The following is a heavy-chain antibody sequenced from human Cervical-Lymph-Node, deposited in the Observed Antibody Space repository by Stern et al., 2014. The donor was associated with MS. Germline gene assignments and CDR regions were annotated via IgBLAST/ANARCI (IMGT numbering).Heavy chain of an antibody. V-gene: IGHV1-24*01. J-gene: IGHJ4*02. CDR1: VYTLTELS. Sequence: VQLVESGAEVKKPGASVKVSCKVSVYTLTELSMHWVRQAPGKGLEWMGGFDPEDGETIYAQKFQGRVAMTEDTSTDTASMELSSLRSEDTAVYYCATPLVRSYYFDYWGQGTLVTVSS. CDR2: FDPEDGET. D-gene: IGHD2-8*02. CDR3: ATPLVRSYYFDY.